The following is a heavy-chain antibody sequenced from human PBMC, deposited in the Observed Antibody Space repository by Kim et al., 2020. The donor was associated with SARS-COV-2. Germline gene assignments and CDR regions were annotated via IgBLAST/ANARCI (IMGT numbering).Heavy chain of an antibody. J-gene: IGHJ4*02. CDR2: IYYSGST. Sequence: SETLSLTCTVSGGSISSSSYYWGWIRQPPGKGLEWIGSIYYSGSTYYNPSLKSRVTISVDTSKNQFSLKLSSVTAADTAVYYCATDVTYYDFWSGYSPLPIDYWGQGTLVTVSS. V-gene: IGHV4-39*02. D-gene: IGHD3-3*01. CDR3: ATDVTYYDFWSGYSPLPIDY. CDR1: GGSISSSSYY.